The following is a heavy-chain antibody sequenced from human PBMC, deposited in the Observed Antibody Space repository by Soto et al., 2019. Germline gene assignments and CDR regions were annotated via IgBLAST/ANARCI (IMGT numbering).Heavy chain of an antibody. CDR3: ARDLVYYGTSGPFDS. J-gene: IGHJ4*02. CDR1: GFTFSRYS. Sequence: QVQLVESGGGVVQPGRSLRLSCAASGFTFSRYSMHWVRQAPGKGLEWVAVISYDGTNKYYADYEQGRFAISRDNSKNPLSLQMDSLRPEDTAVYYCARDLVYYGTSGPFDSWGQGTLVTVSS. V-gene: IGHV3-30*09. D-gene: IGHD3-22*01. CDR2: ISYDGTNK.